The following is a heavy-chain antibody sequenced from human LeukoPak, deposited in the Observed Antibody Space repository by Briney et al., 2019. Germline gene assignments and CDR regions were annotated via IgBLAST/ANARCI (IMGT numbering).Heavy chain of an antibody. CDR1: GFTFSSYG. CDR3: AKDPTGTSAFDV. V-gene: IGHV3-30*02. D-gene: IGHD1-1*01. J-gene: IGHJ3*01. CDR2: IRYDGSTK. Sequence: GGSLRPSSGASGFTFSSYGMHWVRQAPGKGLGWVGFIRYDGSTKYYADSVKGRFTISRDNSKTALYLQMNSLRVEDTAVYYCAKDPTGTSAFDVWGQGTMVTVPS.